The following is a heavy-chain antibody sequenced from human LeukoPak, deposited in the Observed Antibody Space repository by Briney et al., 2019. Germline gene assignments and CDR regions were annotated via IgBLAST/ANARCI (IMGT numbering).Heavy chain of an antibody. CDR3: ARMGEWSSEEDY. D-gene: IGHD3-16*01. J-gene: IGHJ4*02. V-gene: IGHV4-59*08. CDR2: IYYSGST. Sequence: SETLSLTCTVSGGSISSYYWSWIRQPPGKGLEWIGYIYYSGSTNYNPSLKSRVTISVDTSKNQFSLKLSSVTAADTAVYYCARMGEWSSEEDYWGQGTLVTVSS. CDR1: GGSISSYY.